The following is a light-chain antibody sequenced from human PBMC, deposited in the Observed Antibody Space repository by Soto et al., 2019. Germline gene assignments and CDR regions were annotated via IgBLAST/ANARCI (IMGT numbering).Light chain of an antibody. CDR2: DVS. Sequence: QSALTQPRSVSGSPGQSVTISCTGTSSDVGGYNYVSWYQQHPGKAPKLMIYDVSKRPSGVPDRCSGSKSGNTASLTISGLQAEDEADYYCRSFAGSYTLVFGGGTKLTVL. CDR3: RSFAGSYTLV. V-gene: IGLV2-11*01. CDR1: SSDVGGYNY. J-gene: IGLJ2*01.